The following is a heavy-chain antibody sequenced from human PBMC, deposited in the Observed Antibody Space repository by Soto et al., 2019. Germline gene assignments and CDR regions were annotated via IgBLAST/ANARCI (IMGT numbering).Heavy chain of an antibody. D-gene: IGHD3-10*01. CDR3: AREHYGNSAWFDP. Sequence: ASVKVSCKASGYTFASYDSYWVRQATGQGLEWMGWMNPNSGNTGYAQKFQGRVTMTRNTSISTAYMELSSLRSEDTAVYYCAREHYGNSAWFDPWGQGTLVTVSS. CDR1: GYTFASYD. CDR2: MNPNSGNT. V-gene: IGHV1-8*01. J-gene: IGHJ5*02.